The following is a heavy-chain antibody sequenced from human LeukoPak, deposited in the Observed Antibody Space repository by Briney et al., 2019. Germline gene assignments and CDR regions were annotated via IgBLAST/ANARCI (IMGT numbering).Heavy chain of an antibody. CDR2: ISSSGSTI. J-gene: IGHJ4*02. D-gene: IGHD4-17*01. Sequence: GGSLRLSCAASEFTFSSYSMNWVRQAPGKGLEWVSYISSSGSTIYYADSVKGRFTISRDNAKNSLYLQMNSLRAEDTAVYYCARGHDYGDYRLDYWGQGTLVTVSS. CDR3: ARGHDYGDYRLDY. V-gene: IGHV3-48*04. CDR1: EFTFSSYS.